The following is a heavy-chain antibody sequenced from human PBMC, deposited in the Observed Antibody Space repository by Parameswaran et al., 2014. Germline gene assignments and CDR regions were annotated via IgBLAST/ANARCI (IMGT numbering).Heavy chain of an antibody. CDR2: IYPGDSDT. J-gene: IGHJ3*02. V-gene: IGHV5-51*01. Sequence: VRQMPGKGLEWMGIIYPGDSDTRYSPSFQGQVTISADKSISTAYLQWNSLKASDTAIYYCARQDKYGSASIWGQGTMVTVSS. CDR3: ARQDKYGSASI. D-gene: IGHD3-10*01.